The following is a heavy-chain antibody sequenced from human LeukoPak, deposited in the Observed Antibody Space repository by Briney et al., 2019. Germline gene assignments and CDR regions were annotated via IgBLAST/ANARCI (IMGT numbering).Heavy chain of an antibody. CDR2: INPNSGGT. V-gene: IGHV1-2*02. CDR3: AAAHHSGSYYAYDY. D-gene: IGHD1-26*01. J-gene: IGHJ4*02. CDR1: GYTFTGYY. Sequence: ASVKVSCKASGYTFTGYYMHWVRQAPGQGLEWMGWINPNSGGTNYAQKFQGRVTMTRDTSISTAYMELSRLRSDDTAVYYCAAAHHSGSYYAYDYWGQGTLVTVSS.